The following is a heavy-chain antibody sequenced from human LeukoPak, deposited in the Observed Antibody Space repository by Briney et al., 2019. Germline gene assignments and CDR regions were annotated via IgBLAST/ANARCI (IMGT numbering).Heavy chain of an antibody. V-gene: IGHV3-7*02. J-gene: IGHJ5*02. Sequence: GGSLRLSCAVSGFTFHYWMAWVRQAPGKGLEGVAKIKEDGRERNCADYVRDRFTIYRDNAKSSLFLQIDSLRVEDTAVYYCVFQKPAPSTIFGTWGQGTLVTVSS. CDR1: GFTFHYW. D-gene: IGHD3-9*01. CDR3: VFQKPAPSTIFGT. CDR2: IKEDGRER.